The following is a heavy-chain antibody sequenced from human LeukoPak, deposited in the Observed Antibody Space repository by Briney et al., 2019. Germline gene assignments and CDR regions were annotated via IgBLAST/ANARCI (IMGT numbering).Heavy chain of an antibody. CDR3: AREISALGNSFDS. D-gene: IGHD7-27*01. V-gene: IGHV3-48*03. CDR1: GFTLSSYE. Sequence: GGSLRLSCAASGFTLSSYEMNWVRQAPGKWLEWGSYISRSGSAMYYADSVKGRFTISRDNAKNSLYLQMNSLRAEDTAVYYCAREISALGNSFDSWGQGPLVTVSS. J-gene: IGHJ4*02. CDR2: ISRSGSAM.